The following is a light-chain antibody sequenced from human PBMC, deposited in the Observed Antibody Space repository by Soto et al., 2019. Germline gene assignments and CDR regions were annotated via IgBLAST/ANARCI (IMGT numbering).Light chain of an antibody. CDR3: CSYAGNSLWV. J-gene: IGLJ3*02. V-gene: IGLV2-11*01. CDR1: NSDVGGYNY. Sequence: QSALTQPRSVSGSHGQSVTISCTGTNSDVGGYNYVSWYQQHPGKAPKLVIYDVSKRPSGVPDRFSGSKSGNTASLTISGLQAEDEADYYCCSYAGNSLWVFGGGTKLTVL. CDR2: DVS.